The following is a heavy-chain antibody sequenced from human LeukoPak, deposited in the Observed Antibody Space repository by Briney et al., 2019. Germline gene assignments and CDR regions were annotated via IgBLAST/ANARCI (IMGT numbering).Heavy chain of an antibody. Sequence: SSVKVSCKASGGTFSSYAISWVRQAPAHGLEWMGGIIPIFDTANYPQKFQGRVTITANESTRTAYLALTSLRSEDTAGYYGPRAQQYDFSSGYFPPYYFDYWGQGTLATVSS. CDR2: IIPIFDTA. CDR1: GGTFSSYA. D-gene: IGHD3-3*01. V-gene: IGHV1-69*01. CDR3: PRAQQYDFSSGYFPPYYFDY. J-gene: IGHJ4*02.